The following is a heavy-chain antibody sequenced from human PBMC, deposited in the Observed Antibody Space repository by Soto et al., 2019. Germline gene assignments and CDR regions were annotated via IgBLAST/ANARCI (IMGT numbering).Heavy chain of an antibody. D-gene: IGHD3-22*01. CDR2: LYYGRSA. V-gene: IGHV4-61*05. CDR3: ALRSMAVVPEY. CDR1: GGSITSNSYF. J-gene: IGHJ4*02. Sequence: PSETLSLTCIVSGGSITSNSYFWAWIRQPPGKGLESIGYLYYGRSANYNPSLKSRVTLSVDTSTNQCSLTLSSMTAADTAVYYCALRSMAVVPEYWGQGTLVTVSS.